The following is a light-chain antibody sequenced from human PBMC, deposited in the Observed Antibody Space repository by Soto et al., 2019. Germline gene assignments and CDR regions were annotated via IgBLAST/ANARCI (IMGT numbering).Light chain of an antibody. V-gene: IGLV2-14*01. CDR2: DVS. CDR3: SSYTSSTPYV. Sequence: QSALTQPASVSGSPGQSITISCTGTSSDVGAYNYVSWYQQHPGKAPKLMIYDVSNRPSGVSNRFSGSKSGNTASLTISGLQAEDEADYYCSSYTSSTPYVFGTGTQGHRP. CDR1: SSDVGAYNY. J-gene: IGLJ1*01.